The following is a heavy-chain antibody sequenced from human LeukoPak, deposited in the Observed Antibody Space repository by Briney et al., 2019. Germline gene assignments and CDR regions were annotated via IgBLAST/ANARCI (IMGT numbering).Heavy chain of an antibody. CDR3: ASAVGQWLGAYYFDY. CDR2: IYPGDSDT. CDR1: GYRFTSYW. J-gene: IGHJ4*02. Sequence: GESLKISFQGSGYRFTSYWIGWVRPMPGKGLGWMGIIYPGDSDTRYSPSFQGQVTISADKSISTAYLQWSSLKASDTAMYYCASAVGQWLGAYYFDYWGQGTLVTVSS. D-gene: IGHD6-19*01. V-gene: IGHV5-51*01.